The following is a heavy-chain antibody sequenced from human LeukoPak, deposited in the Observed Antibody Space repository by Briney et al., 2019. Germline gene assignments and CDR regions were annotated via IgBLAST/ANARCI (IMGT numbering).Heavy chain of an antibody. V-gene: IGHV4-59*01. J-gene: IGHJ4*02. Sequence: KPSETLSLTCTVSGGSTSSYYWSWIRQPPGKGLEWIGYIYYSGSTNYNPSLKSRVTISVDTSKNQFSLKLSSVTAADTAVYYCARESIAVAGQLDYWGQGTLATVSS. CDR1: GGSTSSYY. CDR3: ARESIAVAGQLDY. CDR2: IYYSGST. D-gene: IGHD6-19*01.